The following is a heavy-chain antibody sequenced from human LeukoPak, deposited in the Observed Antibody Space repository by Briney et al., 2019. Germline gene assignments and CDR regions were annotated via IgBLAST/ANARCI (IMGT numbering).Heavy chain of an antibody. V-gene: IGHV3-30*03. CDR1: GYTFINYG. CDR2: ISYDGSNK. CDR3: ARDILFAILWFGELEV. D-gene: IGHD3-10*01. J-gene: IGHJ4*02. Sequence: PGRSLRLSCAASGYTFINYGMHWVRQAPGKGLEWVAVISYDGSNKYYADSVKGRFTISRDNSKNTLYLQMNSLRAEDTAVYYCARDILFAILWFGELEVWGQGTLVTVSS.